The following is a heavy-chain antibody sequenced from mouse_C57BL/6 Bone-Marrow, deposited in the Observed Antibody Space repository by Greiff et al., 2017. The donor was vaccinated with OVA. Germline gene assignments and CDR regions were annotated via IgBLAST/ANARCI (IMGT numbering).Heavy chain of an antibody. Sequence: VQLQQPGAELVKPGASVKLSCKASGYTFPSYWMHWVKQRPGQGLEWIGMIHPTSGSTNYNEKFKSKATLTVHKSSSTAYMQLSSLTSEDSAVYYCARSYYCGSSYVRYFDVWGTGTTVTVSS. J-gene: IGHJ1*03. D-gene: IGHD1-1*01. CDR1: GYTFPSYW. V-gene: IGHV1-64*01. CDR2: IHPTSGST. CDR3: ARSYYCGSSYVRYFDV.